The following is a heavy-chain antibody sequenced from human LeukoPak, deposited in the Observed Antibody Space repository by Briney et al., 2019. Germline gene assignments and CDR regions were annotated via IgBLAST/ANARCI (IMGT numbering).Heavy chain of an antibody. CDR2: INYSGST. Sequence: SETLSLTCTVSGGSVSSGSYYWSWIRQPPGKGLEWIGYINYSGSTNYNPSLKSRVTISVDTSKNQFSLKLSSVTAADTAVYYCARGGSSWPRYYFDYWGQGTLVTVSS. V-gene: IGHV4-61*01. J-gene: IGHJ4*02. CDR3: ARGGSSWPRYYFDY. D-gene: IGHD6-13*01. CDR1: GGSVSSGSYY.